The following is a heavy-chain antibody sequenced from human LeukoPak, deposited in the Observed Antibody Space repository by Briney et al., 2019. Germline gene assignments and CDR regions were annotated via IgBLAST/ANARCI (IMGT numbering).Heavy chain of an antibody. V-gene: IGHV3-30*04. Sequence: PGRSLRLSCAASGFTFSNYAMHWVRQAPGKGLEWVAVISYDGSNKYYADSVKGRFTISRDNSKNTLYLQMNSLRAEDSAVYYCAKELYHHGLFDWLFDYWGQGTLVTVSS. J-gene: IGHJ4*02. CDR1: GFTFSNYA. CDR2: ISYDGSNK. D-gene: IGHD3-9*01. CDR3: AKELYHHGLFDWLFDY.